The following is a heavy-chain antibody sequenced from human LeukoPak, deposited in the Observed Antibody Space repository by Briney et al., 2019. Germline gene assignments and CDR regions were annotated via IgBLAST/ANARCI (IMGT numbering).Heavy chain of an antibody. CDR2: IYSGGST. Sequence: GGSLRLSCAASGFTVSSNYMSWVRQAPGKGLEWVSVIYSGGSTYYADSVKGRFTISRDNSKNTLYLQMNSLRAEDTAMYYCARAGAIGGSGSYYQPPGYYYGMDVWGQGTTVTVSS. J-gene: IGHJ6*02. CDR1: GFTVSSNY. CDR3: ARAGAIGGSGSYYQPPGYYYGMDV. V-gene: IGHV3-53*01. D-gene: IGHD3-10*01.